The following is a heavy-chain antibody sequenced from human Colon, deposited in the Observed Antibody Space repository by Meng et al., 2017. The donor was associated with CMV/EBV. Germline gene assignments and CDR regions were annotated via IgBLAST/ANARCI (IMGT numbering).Heavy chain of an antibody. CDR2: ICYTGLT. Sequence: GSLRLSCSVSGVSISTTNYCWGWIRQSPGKGLEWIGSICYTGLTYYNPSLKSRVTISVDTSKNQFSLRLSSVTAADTAVYYCAKDGRIFGVVSFDYWGQGTLVTVSS. CDR1: GVSISTTNYC. D-gene: IGHD3-3*02. J-gene: IGHJ4*02. V-gene: IGHV4-39*07. CDR3: AKDGRIFGVVSFDY.